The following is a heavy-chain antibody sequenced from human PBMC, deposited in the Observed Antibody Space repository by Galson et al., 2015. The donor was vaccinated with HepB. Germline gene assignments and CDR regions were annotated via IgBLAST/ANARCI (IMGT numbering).Heavy chain of an antibody. CDR3: ANKRVLLWFGESAPMND. CDR1: GFTFSSYA. Sequence: SLRLSCAASGFTFSSYAMSWVRQAPGKGLEWVSAISGSGGSTYYADSVKGRFTISRDNSKNTLYLQMNSLRAEDTAVYYCANKRVLLWFGESAPMNDWGQGTLVTVSS. CDR2: ISGSGGST. V-gene: IGHV3-23*01. D-gene: IGHD3-10*01. J-gene: IGHJ4*02.